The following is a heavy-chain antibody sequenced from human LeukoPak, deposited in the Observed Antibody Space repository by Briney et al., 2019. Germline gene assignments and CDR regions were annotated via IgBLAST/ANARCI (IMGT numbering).Heavy chain of an antibody. V-gene: IGHV3-43*02. Sequence: PGGSLRLSCAASGFSFDDYAMHLVRQAPGRGLEWVSLISEDGSNTYYADSLKGRFTISRDNSKNSLYLQMNSLRTEDTALYYCAKEEGTATTFDSWGQGTLVTVSS. CDR3: AKEEGTATTFDS. CDR1: GFSFDDYA. D-gene: IGHD1-26*01. J-gene: IGHJ4*02. CDR2: ISEDGSNT.